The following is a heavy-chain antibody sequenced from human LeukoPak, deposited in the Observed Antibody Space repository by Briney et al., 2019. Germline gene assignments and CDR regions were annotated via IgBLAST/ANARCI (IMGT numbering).Heavy chain of an antibody. J-gene: IGHJ6*03. V-gene: IGHV4-59*11. Sequence: SETLSLTCTVSGGPITSHYWTWIRQSPVKGLEWIGDISNSGSTSYNPSLQSRVTISIDTSKSQFSLKLSSVPAADTAVYYCGRDALVGYFSYYYMDVWGKGTTVTVSS. CDR3: GRDALVGYFSYYYMDV. CDR2: ISNSGST. D-gene: IGHD2-15*01. CDR1: GGPITSHY.